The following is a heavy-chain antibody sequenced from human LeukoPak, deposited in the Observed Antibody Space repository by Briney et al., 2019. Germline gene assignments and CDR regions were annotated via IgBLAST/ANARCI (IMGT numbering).Heavy chain of an antibody. V-gene: IGHV4-59*01. CDR3: ARVGSSSSLYYYYYTDV. CDR2: IYYSGST. J-gene: IGHJ6*03. D-gene: IGHD6-6*01. Sequence: SETLSLTCTVSGGSISSYYWSWIRQPPGKGLEWIGYIYYSGSTNYNPSLKSRVTISVDTSKNQFSLKLSSVTAADTAVYYCARVGSSSSLYYYYYTDVWGKGTTVTVSS. CDR1: GGSISSYY.